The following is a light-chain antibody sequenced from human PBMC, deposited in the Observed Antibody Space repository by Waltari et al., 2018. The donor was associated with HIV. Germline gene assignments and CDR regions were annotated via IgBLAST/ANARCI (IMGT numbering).Light chain of an antibody. CDR1: QGVGSN. J-gene: IGKJ4*01. V-gene: IGKV3D-15*01. CDR2: AAS. CDR3: QLYNDWPPLT. Sequence: EIVMTQSPATLSVSPGERATLSCRASQGVGSNLAWYQQKPGQAPRLLIFAASTRATGIPARFSGRGSGTEFTLTISSLQSEDFAVYYCQLYNDWPPLTFGGGTKVEI.